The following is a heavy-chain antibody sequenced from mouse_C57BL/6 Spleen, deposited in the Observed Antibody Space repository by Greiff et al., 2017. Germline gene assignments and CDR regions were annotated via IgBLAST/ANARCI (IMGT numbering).Heavy chain of an antibody. J-gene: IGHJ4*01. CDR2: IYPGDGDT. Sequence: VKLQQSGPELVKPGASVKISCKASGYAFSSSWMNWVKQRPGKGLEWIGRIYPGDGDTNYNGKFKGKATLTADKSSSTAYMQLSSLTSEDSAVYFCARWGGTGWYAMDYWGQGTSVTVSS. CDR1: GYAFSSSW. D-gene: IGHD4-1*01. V-gene: IGHV1-82*01. CDR3: ARWGGTGWYAMDY.